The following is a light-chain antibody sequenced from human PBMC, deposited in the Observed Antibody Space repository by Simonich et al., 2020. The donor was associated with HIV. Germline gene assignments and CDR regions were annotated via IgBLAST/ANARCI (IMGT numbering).Light chain of an antibody. CDR1: QSLLHSGGKPY. CDR3: MQALQTPFT. J-gene: IGKJ3*01. V-gene: IGKV2-29*02. Sequence: DIVMTQTPLSLSVTPGQPASISCKSSQSLLHSGGKPYLHWYLQKPGQSPHLLIYEVSSRFSGVPDRFSGSGSGTDFTLNISRVEAEDVGIYYCMQALQTPFTFGPGTKVDIK. CDR2: EVS.